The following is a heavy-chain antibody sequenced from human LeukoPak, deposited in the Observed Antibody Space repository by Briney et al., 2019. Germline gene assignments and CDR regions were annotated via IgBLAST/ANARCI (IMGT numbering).Heavy chain of an antibody. J-gene: IGHJ4*02. CDR1: GFTFSSYS. CDR2: ISCDGSSK. Sequence: GRSLRLSCAASGFTFSSYSMHWVRQAPGKGLEWVAVISCDGSSKYYADSVKGRFTISRDNSMNTLYLQMNSLRPEDTAVYYCAGLDTALVFDYFDYWGLGTLVTVSS. CDR3: AGLDTALVFDYFDY. V-gene: IGHV3-30*04. D-gene: IGHD5-18*01.